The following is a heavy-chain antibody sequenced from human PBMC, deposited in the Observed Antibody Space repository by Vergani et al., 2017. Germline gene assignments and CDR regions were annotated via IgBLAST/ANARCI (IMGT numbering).Heavy chain of an antibody. D-gene: IGHD3-22*01. CDR1: GYSFTSYW. CDR2: IDPSDSYT. Sequence: EVQLVQSGAEVKKPGESLRISCKSSGYSFTSYWISWVRQMPGKGLGWMGRIDPSDSYTTYSPSFPGDVTISEYKSISTAYLQGSSLKASETAVYYCVRRGYFDSSGYPDYWGQGTLVTVSS. V-gene: IGHV5-10-1*03. J-gene: IGHJ4*02. CDR3: VRRGYFDSSGYPDY.